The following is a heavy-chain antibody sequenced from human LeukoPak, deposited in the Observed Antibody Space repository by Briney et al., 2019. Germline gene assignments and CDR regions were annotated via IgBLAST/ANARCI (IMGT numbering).Heavy chain of an antibody. Sequence: GGSLRLSCAASGFTFSSYEMNWVRQAPGKGLEWVSSISSSSSYIYYADSVKGRFTISRDNAKNSLYLQMNSLRAEGTAVYDCARESPFTSSWSTQFDYWGQGTLVTVSS. CDR1: GFTFSSYE. CDR3: ARESPFTSSWSTQFDY. V-gene: IGHV3-21*01. CDR2: ISSSSSYI. D-gene: IGHD6-13*01. J-gene: IGHJ4*02.